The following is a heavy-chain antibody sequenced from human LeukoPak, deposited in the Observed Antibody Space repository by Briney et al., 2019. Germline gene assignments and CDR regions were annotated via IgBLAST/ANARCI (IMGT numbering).Heavy chain of an antibody. V-gene: IGHV4-34*01. CDR3: ARRSGRRFDY. J-gene: IGHJ4*02. Sequence: SETLSLTCAVYGGSFSGYYWSWIRQPPGKGLEWIGEINHSGSTNYNPSLKSRVTISVDTSKNQFSLKLSSVTAADTAVYYCARRSGRRFDYWGQGTLVTLSS. CDR2: INHSGST. D-gene: IGHD2-15*01. CDR1: GGSFSGYY.